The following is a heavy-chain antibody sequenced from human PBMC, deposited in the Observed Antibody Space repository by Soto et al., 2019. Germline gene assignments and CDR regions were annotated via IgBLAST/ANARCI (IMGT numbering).Heavy chain of an antibody. CDR2: ISGSGGNI. CDR1: GFTFSSYA. V-gene: IGHV3-23*01. Sequence: DVQLLESGGGLVQPGGSLRLSCVVSGFTFSSYAMSWVRQAPGKGLEWVSSISGSGGNIYYADTVKGRFTISRDNSKNRLHLKINSLRAEDTAVYYCAKPASGWYPKLMNGMDVWGQGTTVTVSS. J-gene: IGHJ6*02. D-gene: IGHD6-19*01. CDR3: AKPASGWYPKLMNGMDV.